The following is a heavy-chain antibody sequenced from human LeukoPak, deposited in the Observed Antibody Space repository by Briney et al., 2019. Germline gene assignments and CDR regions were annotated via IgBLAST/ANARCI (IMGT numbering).Heavy chain of an antibody. CDR1: GFTFDDFA. J-gene: IGHJ4*02. Sequence: PGRSLRLSCAASGFTFDDFAMHWVRQVPGKGLEWVSSITWNSGRIGYADSVKGRFTISRDNARNSLYLQMNSLRAEDTAFYYCARSLTTVTAYFEYWGQGILVTVSS. V-gene: IGHV3-9*01. CDR2: ITWNSGRI. D-gene: IGHD4-17*01. CDR3: ARSLTTVTAYFEY.